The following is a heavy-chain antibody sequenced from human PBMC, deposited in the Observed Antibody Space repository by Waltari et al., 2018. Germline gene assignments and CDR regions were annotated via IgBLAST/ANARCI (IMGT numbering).Heavy chain of an antibody. D-gene: IGHD6-13*01. J-gene: IGHJ2*01. CDR2: ISGSSSTI. CDR3: ARDGDSSSWYFDL. Sequence: EVQLVEYGGALVQPGVSLRLSCAASGFTFRRYSMNWFRQAPGKGLECVSYISGSSSTIYSADSVSGRFTISRDNAKNSVYLQMNSLTVEDTAVYYCARDGDSSSWYFDLWGRGTLVTVSS. CDR1: GFTFRRYS. V-gene: IGHV3-48*04.